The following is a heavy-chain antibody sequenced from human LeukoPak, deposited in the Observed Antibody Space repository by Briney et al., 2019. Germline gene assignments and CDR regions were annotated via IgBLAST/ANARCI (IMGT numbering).Heavy chain of an antibody. CDR1: GFTFSSYS. Sequence: GGSLRLSCAASGFTFSSYSMNWVRQAPGKGLEWVSSISSSSSYIYYADSVKGRFTISRDNAKNSLYLQMNSLRAEDTAVYYCARVLYGLRAYYFDYWGQGTLVTVSS. V-gene: IGHV3-21*01. CDR2: ISSSSSYI. J-gene: IGHJ4*02. CDR3: ARVLYGLRAYYFDY. D-gene: IGHD4-17*01.